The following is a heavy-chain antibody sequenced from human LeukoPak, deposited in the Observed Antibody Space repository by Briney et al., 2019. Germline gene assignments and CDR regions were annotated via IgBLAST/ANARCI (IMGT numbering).Heavy chain of an antibody. CDR3: ARDFSPSCGGDCYLDAFDI. CDR2: IKKDGSAI. CDR1: GFAFSTSW. D-gene: IGHD2-21*01. Sequence: PGGSLRLSCAASGFAFSTSWMTWVRQAPGKGLEWVANIKKDGSAIHYVDSVKGRFTISRDNAKNSLYLQMNSMRAEDTAVYYCARDFSPSCGGDCYLDAFDIWGQGTMVTVSS. V-gene: IGHV3-7*01. J-gene: IGHJ3*02.